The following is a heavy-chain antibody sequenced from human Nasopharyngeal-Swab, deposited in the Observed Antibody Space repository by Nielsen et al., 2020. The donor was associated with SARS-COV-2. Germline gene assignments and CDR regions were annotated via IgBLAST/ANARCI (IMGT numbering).Heavy chain of an antibody. CDR1: GFTFSDYY. CDR2: IYSGGST. J-gene: IGHJ6*02. Sequence: GGSLRLSCAASGFTFSDYYMSWVRQAPGKGLEWVSVIYSGGSTYYADSVKGRFTISRDNSKNTLYLQMNSLRAEDTAVYYCARDGQSYGMDVWGQGTTVTVSS. CDR3: ARDGQSYGMDV. V-gene: IGHV3-53*01.